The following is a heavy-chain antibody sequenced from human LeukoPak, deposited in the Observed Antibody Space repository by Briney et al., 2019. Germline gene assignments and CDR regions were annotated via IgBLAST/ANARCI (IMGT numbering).Heavy chain of an antibody. CDR3: VRDGLQFLDYFDY. J-gene: IGHJ4*02. CDR2: INTDGSST. CDR1: GFTFSSYW. V-gene: IGHV3-74*01. Sequence: GGSLGLSCAASGFTFSSYWMHWVRQAPGKGLVWVSRINTDGSSTSYADSVKGRFTISRDNAKNTLYLQMNSLRAEDTAVYYCVRDGLQFLDYFDYWGQGVLVTVSS. D-gene: IGHD3-3*01.